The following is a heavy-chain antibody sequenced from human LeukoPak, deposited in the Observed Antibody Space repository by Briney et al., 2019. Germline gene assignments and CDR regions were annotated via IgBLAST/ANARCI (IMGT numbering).Heavy chain of an antibody. J-gene: IGHJ4*02. CDR2: TNPTAGDT. Sequence: ASVKVSCKASGYIFTDYFIHWVRQAPGQGLEWMAWTNPTAGDTSYAQKIQGRVTLARDTSISTVYMELSRLTFDDTAVYYCARGPDHGGFDHWGQGTLVIVSS. CDR3: ARGPDHGGFDH. CDR1: GYIFTDYF. V-gene: IGHV1-2*02. D-gene: IGHD3-16*01.